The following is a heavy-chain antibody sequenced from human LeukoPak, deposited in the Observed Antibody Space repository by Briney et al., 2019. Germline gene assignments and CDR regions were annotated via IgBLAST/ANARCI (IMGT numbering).Heavy chain of an antibody. J-gene: IGHJ4*02. V-gene: IGHV1-2*02. CDR2: INPNSGGT. D-gene: IGHD6-19*01. CDR1: GYTFTGYY. Sequence: SVKVSCKASGYTFTGYYMHWVRQAPGQGLEWMGWINPNSGGTNYAQKFQGRVTMTRDTSISTAYMELSRLRSDDTAVYYCARDTIAVAGDLDYWGQGTLVTVSS. CDR3: ARDTIAVAGDLDY.